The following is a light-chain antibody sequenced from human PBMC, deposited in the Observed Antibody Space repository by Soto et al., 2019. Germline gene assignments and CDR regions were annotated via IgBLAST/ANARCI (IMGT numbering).Light chain of an antibody. Sequence: EIVLTQSPGTLSLSPGERAALCCRASQSVSSSYLAWYQQKPGQAPRLLIYGASSRATGIPDRFSGSGSGTDFTLTISRLEPEDFAVYYCQQYGSSQYTFGQGTKLEIK. CDR2: GAS. CDR1: QSVSSSY. J-gene: IGKJ2*01. CDR3: QQYGSSQYT. V-gene: IGKV3-20*01.